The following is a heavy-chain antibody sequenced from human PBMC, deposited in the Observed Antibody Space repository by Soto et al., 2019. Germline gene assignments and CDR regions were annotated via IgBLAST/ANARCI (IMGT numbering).Heavy chain of an antibody. CDR1: GFTFSSYA. D-gene: IGHD6-19*01. V-gene: IGHV3-23*01. CDR2: ISGSGGST. J-gene: IGHJ4*02. CDR3: AKDQWQWLVRYYFDY. Sequence: GGSLRLSCAASGFTFSSYAMSWVRQAPGKGLEWVSAISGSGGSTYYADSVKGRFTISRDNSKNTLYLQMNSLRAEDTAVYYCAKDQWQWLVRYYFDYRGQGTLVTVSS.